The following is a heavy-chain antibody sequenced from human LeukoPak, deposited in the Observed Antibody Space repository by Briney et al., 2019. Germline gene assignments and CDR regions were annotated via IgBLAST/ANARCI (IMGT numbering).Heavy chain of an antibody. Sequence: GRSLRLSCAASGFTFSSYGMHWVRQAPGKGLEWVAVISYDGSKKYYADSVKGRFTISRDDSKNTLYLQMNSLRAEDTAVYYCANTENYYCYYFDMDVWGKGTTVTVSS. CDR2: ISYDGSKK. CDR1: GFTFSSYG. V-gene: IGHV3-30*18. J-gene: IGHJ6*04. CDR3: ANTENYYCYYFDMDV. D-gene: IGHD1-7*01.